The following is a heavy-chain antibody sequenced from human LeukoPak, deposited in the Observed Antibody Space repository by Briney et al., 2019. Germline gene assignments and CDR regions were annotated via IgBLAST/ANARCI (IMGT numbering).Heavy chain of an antibody. CDR3: AKVSAWAMVGATYFDY. CDR1: GFTFSSYA. Sequence: GRSLRLSCAASGFTFSSYAMHWVRQAPGKGLEWVGVISYDGSNKYYADSVKGRFTISRDNSKNTVYLQMNSLRAEDTAVYYCAKVSAWAMVGATYFDYWGQGTLVTVSS. D-gene: IGHD1-26*01. J-gene: IGHJ4*02. CDR2: ISYDGSNK. V-gene: IGHV3-30-3*01.